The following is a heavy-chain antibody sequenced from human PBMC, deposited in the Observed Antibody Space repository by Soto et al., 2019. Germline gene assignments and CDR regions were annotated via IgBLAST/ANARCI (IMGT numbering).Heavy chain of an antibody. J-gene: IGHJ6*02. Sequence: QVQLVESGGGVVQPGRSLRLSCAASGFTFSSYGMHWVRQAPGKGLEWVAVIWYDGSNKYYADSVKGRFTISRDNSKNTLYRQMNSLRAEDTAVYYCARRRVRGGGYGMDVWGQGTTVTVSS. CDR2: IWYDGSNK. D-gene: IGHD6-19*01. CDR3: ARRRVRGGGYGMDV. CDR1: GFTFSSYG. V-gene: IGHV3-33*01.